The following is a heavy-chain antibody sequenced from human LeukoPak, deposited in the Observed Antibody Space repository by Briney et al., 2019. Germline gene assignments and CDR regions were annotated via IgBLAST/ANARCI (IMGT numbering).Heavy chain of an antibody. CDR2: ISDDGRNK. D-gene: IGHD4-17*01. CDR3: AKRPSDYGDYVTYFDY. V-gene: IGHV3-30*18. CDR1: GFCIISYG. J-gene: IGHJ4*02. Sequence: PGGSLRLSCAASGFCIISYGMHWVRQAPAQGLELVGVISDDGRNKKYADSVKGRFTISRDNSKATLYLQMNSLRDEDTAVYYCAKRPSDYGDYVTYFDYWGQGTRVSVSS.